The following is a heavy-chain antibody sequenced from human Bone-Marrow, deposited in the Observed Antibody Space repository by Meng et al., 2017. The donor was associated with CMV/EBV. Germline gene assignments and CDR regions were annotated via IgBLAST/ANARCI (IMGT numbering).Heavy chain of an antibody. CDR3: ARDTVYCGGDCPPAFDI. D-gene: IGHD2-21*01. Sequence: GGSLRLSCAASGFTFSSYAMHWVRQAPGKGLEWVSSISSSSSYIYYADSVKGRFTISRDNAKNSLYLQMNSLRAEDTAVYYCARDTVYCGGDCPPAFDIWGQGTMVTVSS. CDR1: GFTFSSYA. CDR2: ISSSSSYI. V-gene: IGHV3-21*01. J-gene: IGHJ3*02.